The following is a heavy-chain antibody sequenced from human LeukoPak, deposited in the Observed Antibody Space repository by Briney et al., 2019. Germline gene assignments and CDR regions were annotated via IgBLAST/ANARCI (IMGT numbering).Heavy chain of an antibody. CDR3: ARETGGEMATIKREFDY. J-gene: IGHJ4*02. D-gene: IGHD5-24*01. CDR2: ISTYNKNT. CDR1: GYTFTSYG. Sequence: GASVKVSCKASGYTFTSYGISWVRQAPGQGLEWMGWISTYNKNTNYAQKLQGRVTMTTDTSTSTAYMELRSLRSDDTAVYYCARETGGEMATIKREFDYWGQGTLVTASS. V-gene: IGHV1-18*01.